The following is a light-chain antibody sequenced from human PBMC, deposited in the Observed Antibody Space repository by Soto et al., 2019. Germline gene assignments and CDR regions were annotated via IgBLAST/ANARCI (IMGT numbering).Light chain of an antibody. CDR2: DAS. V-gene: IGKV3-11*01. CDR1: QSINKY. CDR3: QQRRNGGAI. J-gene: IGKJ4*01. Sequence: EIVLTQSPATLSLSPGERATLSCRASQSINKYLAWYQQKPGQAPRLLIYDASNRATGIPARFSGSGSGTDFPLTISSLEPEDFAVYYCQQRRNGGAIFGGGTKV.